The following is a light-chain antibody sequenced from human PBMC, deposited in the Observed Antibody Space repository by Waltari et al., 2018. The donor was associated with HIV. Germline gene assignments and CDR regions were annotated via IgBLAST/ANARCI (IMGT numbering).Light chain of an antibody. Sequence: QSVLTQPPSVSAAPGQKVTISCSGSNSTIGNNYVSWYQQLPGTAPKLLIYDKNKRPSGIPDRFSGSKSGTSATLGITGLQTGDEADYYCGSWDSSLSSVVFGGGTKLTVL. CDR2: DKN. CDR3: GSWDSSLSSVV. J-gene: IGLJ2*01. CDR1: NSTIGNNY. V-gene: IGLV1-51*01.